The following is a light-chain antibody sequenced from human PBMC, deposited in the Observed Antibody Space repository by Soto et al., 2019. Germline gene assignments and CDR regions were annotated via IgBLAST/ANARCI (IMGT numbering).Light chain of an antibody. CDR2: LNSDGSH. CDR3: QTWGTGIVV. CDR1: SGHSSYA. V-gene: IGLV4-69*01. J-gene: IGLJ2*01. Sequence: QLVLTQSPSASASLGASVKLTCTLSSGHSSYAIAWHQQQPEKGPRYLMKLNSDGSHSKGDGIPDRLSGSSSGAERYLPISSLQSEDEADYYCQTWGTGIVVFGGGTKLTVL.